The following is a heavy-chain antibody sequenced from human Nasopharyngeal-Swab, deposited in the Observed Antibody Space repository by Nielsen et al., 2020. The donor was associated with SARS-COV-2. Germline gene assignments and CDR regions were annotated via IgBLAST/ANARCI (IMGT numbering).Heavy chain of an antibody. Sequence: GESLKISCAASGFIFSDHYMDWVRQAPGKGLEWVGRTRNKANGYTTDCAASVKGRFTISRDDSKNSLYLQMNSLKTEDTAVYYCASENSGWYLSFWGQGTLVTVSS. CDR3: ASENSGWYLSF. CDR2: TRNKANGYTT. D-gene: IGHD6-19*01. CDR1: GFIFSDHY. J-gene: IGHJ4*02. V-gene: IGHV3-72*01.